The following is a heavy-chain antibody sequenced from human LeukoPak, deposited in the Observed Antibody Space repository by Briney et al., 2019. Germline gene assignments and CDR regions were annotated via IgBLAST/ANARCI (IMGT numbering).Heavy chain of an antibody. CDR3: ARASWISTADAVC. CDR1: GFTFSSYV. Sequence: PGGSLRLSCAASGFTFSSYVMSWVRQAPGKGLEWVSAITGSGGSPYYADSVKGRFTISRDNSKNTLYLQVNSLRAEDTAIYYCARASWISTADAVCWGQGTQVTVSS. CDR2: ITGSGGSP. J-gene: IGHJ4*02. V-gene: IGHV3-23*01. D-gene: IGHD2-2*03.